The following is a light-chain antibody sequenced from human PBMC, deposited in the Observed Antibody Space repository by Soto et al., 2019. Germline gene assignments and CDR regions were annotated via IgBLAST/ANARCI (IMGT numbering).Light chain of an antibody. CDR3: QQYGSSLWT. Sequence: EIVLTQSPGTLSLSPGERATLSCRASQSVSSSYLAWYQQKPGQAPRLLIYGASSMATGIPDRFSGSGSGTDFTLTISRLEPDDFAVYYCQQYGSSLWTFGQGTKVEIK. V-gene: IGKV3-20*01. CDR2: GAS. CDR1: QSVSSSY. J-gene: IGKJ1*01.